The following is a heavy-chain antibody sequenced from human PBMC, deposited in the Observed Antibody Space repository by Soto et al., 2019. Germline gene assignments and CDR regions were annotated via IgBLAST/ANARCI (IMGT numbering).Heavy chain of an antibody. D-gene: IGHD4-17*01. CDR1: GFIFSDYY. CDR2: ISGNGRII. V-gene: IGHV3-11*01. J-gene: IGHJ4*02. Sequence: QVQLVESGGGLVKPGGSLRLSCATSGFIFSDYYMHWIRQAPGKGLEWISYISGNGRIIQYADSAKGRFTISRDNAQNSPYLQMNSLRAEDTALYFCARDFDADSRTDFDYWGQGTLVTVSS. CDR3: ARDFDADSRTDFDY.